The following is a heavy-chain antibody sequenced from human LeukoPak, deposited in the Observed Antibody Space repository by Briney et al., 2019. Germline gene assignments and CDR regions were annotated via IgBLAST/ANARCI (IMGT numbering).Heavy chain of an antibody. CDR2: IIPIFGTA. D-gene: IGHD3-10*01. V-gene: IGHV1-69*13. J-gene: IGHJ4*02. CDR1: GYTLTELS. CDR3: ARFYYGSGSISD. Sequence: GASVKVSCKVSGYTLTELSMHWVRQAPGQGLEWMGGIIPIFGTANYAQKFQGRVTITADESTSTAYMELSSLRSEDTAVYYCARFYYGSGSISDWGQGTLVTVSS.